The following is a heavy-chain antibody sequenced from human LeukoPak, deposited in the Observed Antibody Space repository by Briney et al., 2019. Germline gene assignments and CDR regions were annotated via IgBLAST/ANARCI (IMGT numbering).Heavy chain of an antibody. CDR2: INPSGGST. CDR3: ARDRIVGATNY. Sequence: GASVKVSCKASGYTFTSYYMHWVRPAPGQGLEWMGIINPSGGSTSYAQKFQGRVTMTRDTSTSTAYMELSSLRSEDTAVYYCARDRIVGATNYWGQGTLVTVSS. D-gene: IGHD1-26*01. J-gene: IGHJ4*02. V-gene: IGHV1-46*01. CDR1: GYTFTSYY.